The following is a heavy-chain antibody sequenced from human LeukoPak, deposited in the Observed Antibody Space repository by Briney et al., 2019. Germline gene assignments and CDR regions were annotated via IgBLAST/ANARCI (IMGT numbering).Heavy chain of an antibody. CDR2: IYYSGST. CDR3: ARDSGGIEARPRIFDY. D-gene: IGHD6-6*01. J-gene: IGHJ4*02. V-gene: IGHV4-59*01. CDR1: GGSISSYY. Sequence: SETLYLTCTVSGGSISSYYWSWIRQPPGKGLEWIGYIYYSGSTNYNPSLRSRVTISVDTSKNQFSLKLSSVTAADTAVYYCARDSGGIEARPRIFDYWGQGTLVTVSS.